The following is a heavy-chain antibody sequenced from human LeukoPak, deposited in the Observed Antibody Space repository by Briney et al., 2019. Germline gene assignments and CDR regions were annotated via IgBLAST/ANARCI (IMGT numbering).Heavy chain of an antibody. D-gene: IGHD2-21*01. CDR2: IYYSGST. Sequence: PSETLSLTCTVSGGSISSYYWSWIRQPPGKGLEWIGYIYYSGSTNYNPSLKSRVTISVDTSKSQFSLKLSSVTAADTAVYYCARDPGAYGYFDYWGQGTLVTVSS. CDR1: GGSISSYY. V-gene: IGHV4-59*01. CDR3: ARDPGAYGYFDY. J-gene: IGHJ4*02.